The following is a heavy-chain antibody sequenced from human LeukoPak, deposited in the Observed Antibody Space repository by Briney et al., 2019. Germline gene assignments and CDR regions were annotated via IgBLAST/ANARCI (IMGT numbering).Heavy chain of an antibody. J-gene: IGHJ5*02. CDR2: ISGSGGST. D-gene: IGHD3-3*01. CDR1: GFTFSSYA. CDR3: ARDLGSNDFWSGYSPFNWFDP. Sequence: PGGSLRLSCAASGFTFSSYAMSWARQAPGKGLEWVSAISGSGGSTYYANSVKGRFTISRDNSKNTLYLQMNSLRAEDTAVYYCARDLGSNDFWSGYSPFNWFDPWGQGTLVTVSS. V-gene: IGHV3-23*01.